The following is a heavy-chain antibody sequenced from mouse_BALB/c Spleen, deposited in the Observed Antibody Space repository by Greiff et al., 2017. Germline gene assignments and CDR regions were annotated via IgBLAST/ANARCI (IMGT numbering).Heavy chain of an antibody. J-gene: IGHJ3*01. CDR2: ISYDGSN. CDR1: GYSITSGYY. V-gene: IGHV3-6*02. CDR3: ARDLYRYDGTWFAY. Sequence: ESGPGLVNPSQSLSLTCPVPGYSITSGYYWNWIRQFPGNKLEWMGYISYDGSNNYNPSLKNRISITRDTSKNQFFLKLNSVTTEDTATYYCARDLYRYDGTWFAYWGQGTLVTVSA. D-gene: IGHD2-14*01.